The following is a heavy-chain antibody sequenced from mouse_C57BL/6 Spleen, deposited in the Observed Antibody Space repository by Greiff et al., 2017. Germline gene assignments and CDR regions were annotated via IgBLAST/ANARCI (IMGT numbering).Heavy chain of an antibody. CDR2: IHPNSGST. D-gene: IGHD1-1*01. CDR1: GYTFTSYW. J-gene: IGHJ2*01. Sequence: QVQLQQPGAELVKPGASVKLSCKASGYTFTSYWMHWVKQRPGQGLEWIGKIHPNSGSTNYNEKFKSKATLTVDKSSSTAYMQLSSLTSEDSAVYYCARGGFDLLQTDWGQGTTLTVSS. V-gene: IGHV1-64*01. CDR3: ARGGFDLLQTD.